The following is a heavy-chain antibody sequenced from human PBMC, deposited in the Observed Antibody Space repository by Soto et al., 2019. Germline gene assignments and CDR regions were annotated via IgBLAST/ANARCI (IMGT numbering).Heavy chain of an antibody. CDR2: INAANGNT. D-gene: IGHD3-16*01. J-gene: IGHJ4*02. CDR1: GYTFTSYG. CDR3: ARGPRGSFDY. Sequence: GASLKVSRKASGYTFTSYGMHLVRQAPGQRLEWMGWINAANGNTKYSQKFQGRVTITRDTSASTAYMELSSLRSEDTAVYYCARGPRGSFDYWGQGTLVTVSS. V-gene: IGHV1-3*01.